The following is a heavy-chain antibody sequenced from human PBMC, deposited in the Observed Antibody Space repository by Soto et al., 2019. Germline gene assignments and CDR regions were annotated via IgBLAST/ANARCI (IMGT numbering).Heavy chain of an antibody. D-gene: IGHD3-10*01. J-gene: IGHJ6*02. Sequence: GGSLRLSCAASGFNFNDYGMHWVRQAPGKGLEWVSSISWNSVSIGYADSVKGRFTISRDNAKNSLYLQMNSLRAEDTALYYCAKDMENGYNPYYYYGMDVRGQGNKVTVSS. V-gene: IGHV3-9*01. CDR3: AKDMENGYNPYYYYGMDV. CDR1: GFNFNDYG. CDR2: ISWNSVSI.